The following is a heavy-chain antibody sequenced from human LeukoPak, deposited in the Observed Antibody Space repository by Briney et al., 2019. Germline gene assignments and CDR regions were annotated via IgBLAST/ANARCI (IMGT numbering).Heavy chain of an antibody. CDR3: ARVNDFWSGNDAFDI. CDR2: ISAYNGNT. V-gene: IGHV1-18*01. Sequence: GASVKVSCKASGYTFTSYGISWVRQAPGQGQEWMGWISAYNGNTNYAQKLQGRVTMTTDTSTSTAYMELRSLRSVDTAVYYCARVNDFWSGNDAFDIWGQGTMVTVSS. D-gene: IGHD3-3*01. J-gene: IGHJ3*02. CDR1: GYTFTSYG.